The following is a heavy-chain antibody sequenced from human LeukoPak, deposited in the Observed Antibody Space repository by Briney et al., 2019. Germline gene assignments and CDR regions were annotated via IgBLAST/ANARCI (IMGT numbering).Heavy chain of an antibody. J-gene: IGHJ4*01. V-gene: IGHV3-23*01. CDR2: ISLNGDTT. D-gene: IGHD6-19*01. CDR3: AKGIYSSGWSYFDY. CDR1: GFTFSSYA. Sequence: GGSLRLSCAASGFTFSSYAMSWVRQAPGKGLEWISAISLNGDTTYYADSVKGRFIISRDNSKNTLYLQMNSLRAEDTAVYYCAKGIYSSGWSYFDYWGHGTLVTVSS.